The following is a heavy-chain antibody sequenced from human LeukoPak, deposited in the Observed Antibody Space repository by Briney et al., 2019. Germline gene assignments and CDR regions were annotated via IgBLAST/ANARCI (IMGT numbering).Heavy chain of an antibody. J-gene: IGHJ5*02. CDR3: ARSYFGDLNYFDP. Sequence: GASVKVSCKASGYSFTNCGVNWVRQAPGQGLEWMGWISPYNGNTNYSQKVQGRITMTADTSTSTVYMELRSLRSDDTAVYYCARSYFGDLNYFDPWGQGTLVTVSS. V-gene: IGHV1-18*01. CDR2: ISPYNGNT. CDR1: GYSFTNCG. D-gene: IGHD4-17*01.